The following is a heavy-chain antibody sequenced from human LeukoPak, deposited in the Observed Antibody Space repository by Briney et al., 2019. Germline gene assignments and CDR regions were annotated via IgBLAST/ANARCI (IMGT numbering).Heavy chain of an antibody. V-gene: IGHV3-30*03. J-gene: IGHJ4*02. CDR3: ARGYCIGGSCPHYYFDY. Sequence: GGSLRLSCAASGFRFSDYGMHWVRQAPGKGLESVALISHDGNKENYGDSVKGRFTISRDNSKNTLYLQMNSLRAEDSAMYYCARGYCIGGSCPHYYFDYWGQGTLVTVSS. D-gene: IGHD2-15*01. CDR1: GFRFSDYG. CDR2: ISHDGNKE.